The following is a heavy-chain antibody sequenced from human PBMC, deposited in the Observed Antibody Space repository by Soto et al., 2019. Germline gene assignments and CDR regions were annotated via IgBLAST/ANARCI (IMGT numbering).Heavy chain of an antibody. V-gene: IGHV1-3*01. CDR3: ARGGTVVTDAFDI. CDR1: GYTFTSYA. J-gene: IGHJ3*02. D-gene: IGHD2-15*01. Sequence: ASVKVSCKASGYTFTSYAMHWVRQAPGQRLEWMGWINAGNGNTKYSQKFQGRVTMTRDTSASTAYMELSRLRSDDTAVYYCARGGTVVTDAFDIWGQGTMVTVSS. CDR2: INAGNGNT.